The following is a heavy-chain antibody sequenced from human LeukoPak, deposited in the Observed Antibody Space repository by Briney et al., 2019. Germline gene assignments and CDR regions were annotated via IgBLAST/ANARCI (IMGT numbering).Heavy chain of an antibody. CDR1: GFTFSDYY. V-gene: IGHV4-59*08. CDR3: ARHVGKWGWDY. D-gene: IGHD3-16*01. CDR2: IYYSGST. J-gene: IGHJ4*02. Sequence: PGGSLRLSCVASGFTFSDYYMSWIRQAPGKGLEWIGYIYYSGSTNYNPSLKSRVTISVDTSKNQFSLKLSSVTAADTAMYYCARHVGKWGWDYWGQGTLVTVSS.